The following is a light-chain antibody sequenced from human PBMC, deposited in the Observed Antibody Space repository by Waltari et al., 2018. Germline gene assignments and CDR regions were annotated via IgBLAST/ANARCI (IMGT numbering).Light chain of an antibody. CDR3: QQYYSSPPT. CDR2: WAS. V-gene: IGKV4-1*01. CDR1: QSVLYNYHNKKC. Sequence: DIVMTQSPDSLAVSLGERATINCKSSQSVLYNYHNKKCLGWYRQKPGQPPKLLISWASTRESGVPDRFSGSGSEKDFTLTINSLQAEDVAVYYCQQYYSSPPTFGQGTKVEVK. J-gene: IGKJ1*01.